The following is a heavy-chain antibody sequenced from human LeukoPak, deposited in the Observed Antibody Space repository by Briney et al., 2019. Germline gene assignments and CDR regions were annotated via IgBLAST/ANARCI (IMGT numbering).Heavy chain of an antibody. J-gene: IGHJ4*02. CDR1: GGSISSSSYY. CDR2: IYYSGST. Sequence: SETLSLTCTVSGGSISSSSYYWGWIRQPPGKGLEWIGSIYYSGSTYYNPSLKSRVTISVDTSKNQFSLKLSSVTAADTAAYYCARRTPGYSSGWSPDYWGQGTLVTVSS. V-gene: IGHV4-39*01. CDR3: ARRTPGYSSGWSPDY. D-gene: IGHD6-19*01.